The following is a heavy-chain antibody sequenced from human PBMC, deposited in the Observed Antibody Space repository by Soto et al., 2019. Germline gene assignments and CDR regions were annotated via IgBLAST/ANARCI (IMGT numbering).Heavy chain of an antibody. V-gene: IGHV4-34*01. CDR2: INHSGST. J-gene: IGHJ6*02. CDR1: GGSFSGYY. Sequence: SETLSLTCAVYGGSFSGYYWSWIRQPPGKELEWIGEINHSGSTNYNPSLKSRVTISVDTSKNQFSLKLSSVTAADTAVYYCARGPGYCSSTSCYEVYYYGMDVWGQGTTVTVSS. CDR3: ARGPGYCSSTSCYEVYYYGMDV. D-gene: IGHD2-2*01.